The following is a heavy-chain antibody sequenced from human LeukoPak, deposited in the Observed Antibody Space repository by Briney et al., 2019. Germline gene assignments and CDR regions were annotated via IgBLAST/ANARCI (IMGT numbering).Heavy chain of an antibody. J-gene: IGHJ4*02. Sequence: ASVKVSCKASGYTFTGHYLHWMRQAPGQGLEWMGWIKPDNGGTTYAQKFQGRVTMTRDTSINTAYLELSSLRSDDAAIYYCAAVVAGITCDHWGQGTLVTVSS. CDR1: GYTFTGHY. V-gene: IGHV1-2*02. CDR3: AAVVAGITCDH. CDR2: IKPDNGGT. D-gene: IGHD2-2*01.